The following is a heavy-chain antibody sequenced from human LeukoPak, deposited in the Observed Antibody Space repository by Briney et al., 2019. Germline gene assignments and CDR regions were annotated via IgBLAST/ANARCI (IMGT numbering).Heavy chain of an antibody. Sequence: GGSLRLSCAASGFTFSTYSMNWVRQAPGKGLEWVSSIGGSSTSIYYAGSIKGRFTISRDNAKNSLYLRMNSLRAEDTAVYYCAREEGKQQMEAFDYWGQGTLVTVSS. CDR3: AREEGKQQMEAFDY. CDR2: IGGSSTSI. J-gene: IGHJ4*02. CDR1: GFTFSTYS. V-gene: IGHV3-21*06. D-gene: IGHD6-13*01.